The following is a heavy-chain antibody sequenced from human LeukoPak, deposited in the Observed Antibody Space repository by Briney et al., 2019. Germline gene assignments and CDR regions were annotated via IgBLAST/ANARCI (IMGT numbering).Heavy chain of an antibody. J-gene: IGHJ4*02. CDR2: IYNSGTT. D-gene: IGHD2-15*01. CDR1: GGSFTRYY. CDR3: AGGGYCDISSCSAPLFDW. Sequence: SETLSLTCTVSGGSFTRYYWNWIRQPPGKGLEWVGYIYNSGTTNSNPSLKSRATISADTSKRQVSLRLSSVTVADTAVYYCAGGGYCDISSCSAPLFDWWGQGTPVTVSS. V-gene: IGHV4-59*01.